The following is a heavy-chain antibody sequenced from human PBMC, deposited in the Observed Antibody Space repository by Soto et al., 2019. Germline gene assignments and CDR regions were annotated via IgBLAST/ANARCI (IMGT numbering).Heavy chain of an antibody. CDR3: AKSERDYSHHPLNYFYGMDV. D-gene: IGHD4-4*01. CDR2: FSGSGGGT. CDR1: GFTFSNYA. V-gene: IGHV3-23*01. Sequence: EVQLLESGGGLVQPGGSLRLSCAASGFTFSNYAMSWVRQAPGKGLEWVSGFSGSGGGTYYADSVKGRFTISRDNSKNTLYLQMISLRAEDTAVFYCAKSERDYSHHPLNYFYGMDVWGQGTTVTVSS. J-gene: IGHJ6*02.